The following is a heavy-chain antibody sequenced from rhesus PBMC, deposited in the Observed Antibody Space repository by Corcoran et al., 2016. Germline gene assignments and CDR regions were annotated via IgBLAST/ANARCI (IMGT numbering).Heavy chain of an antibody. Sequence: QVQLQESGPGLVKPSETLSLTCAVSGYSTSSGYYWGWIRQPPGKGLEYIVYISCSSGSTYYNTSLKSRVTISKDTSQNQFSLKLSSVTAADTAVYYCARRYSSWSTAYFDYWGQGVLVTVSS. CDR1: GYSTSSGYY. J-gene: IGHJ4*01. V-gene: IGHV4-99*01. D-gene: IGHD6-13*01. CDR2: ISCSSGST. CDR3: ARRYSSWSTAYFDY.